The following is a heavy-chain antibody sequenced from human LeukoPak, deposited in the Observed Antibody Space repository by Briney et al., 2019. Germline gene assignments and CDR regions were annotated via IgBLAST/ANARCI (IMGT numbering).Heavy chain of an antibody. CDR1: GFTFSSYD. CDR2: ISYDGSNK. V-gene: IGHV3-30*18. Sequence: GGSLRLSCAASGFTFSSYDMHWVRQAPGKGLEWVAVISYDGSNKYYADSVKGRFTISRDNSKNTLYLQMNSLKTEDTAVYYCAKGWYSIDSWGQGTLVTVSS. CDR3: AKGWYSIDS. D-gene: IGHD6-13*01. J-gene: IGHJ4*02.